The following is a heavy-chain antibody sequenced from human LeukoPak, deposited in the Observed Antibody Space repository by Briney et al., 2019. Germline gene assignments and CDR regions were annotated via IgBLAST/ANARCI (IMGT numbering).Heavy chain of an antibody. CDR2: ISYNANT. CDR1: GGSINSRSYY. CDR3: ARNGYGRFNWFDP. Sequence: SETLSLTCTVSGGSINSRSYYWGWIRQAPGKGPEWIGSISYNANTYYNPSLKSRVNIGVDLSKNQFSLWLTSVTAADTAVYYCARNGYGRFNWFDPWGQGTVVIVSS. D-gene: IGHD5-18*01. V-gene: IGHV4-39*07. J-gene: IGHJ5*02.